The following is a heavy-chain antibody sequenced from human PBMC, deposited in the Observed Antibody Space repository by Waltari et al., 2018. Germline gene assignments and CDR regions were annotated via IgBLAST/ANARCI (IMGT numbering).Heavy chain of an antibody. D-gene: IGHD5-18*01. Sequence: QVHLQESGPGLVRPSQTLYLTCHVSGSSIRSGTYYWNWIRQPAGKGPEWIGRIPISSSTNYSPSRKSPVTISVDTSSNQFSLKLTSVTAADTAVYYCARGIAKGGYGAVDYWGQGRLVTVSS. J-gene: IGHJ4*02. V-gene: IGHV4-61*02. CDR2: IPISSST. CDR1: GSSIRSGTYY. CDR3: ARGIAKGGYGAVDY.